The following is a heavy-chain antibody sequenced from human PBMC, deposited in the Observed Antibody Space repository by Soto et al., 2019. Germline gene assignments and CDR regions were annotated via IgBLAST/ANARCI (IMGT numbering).Heavy chain of an antibody. CDR3: ARDRNYVYYYYMDV. D-gene: IGHD1-7*01. J-gene: IGHJ6*03. CDR1: GGSFSGYY. V-gene: IGHV4-34*01. Sequence: PSETLSLTCAVYGGSFSGYYWSWIRQPPGKGLEWIGEINHSGSTNYNPSLKSRVTISVDTSKNQFSLKLSSVTAADTAVYYCARDRNYVYYYYMDVWGKGTTVTVS. CDR2: INHSGST.